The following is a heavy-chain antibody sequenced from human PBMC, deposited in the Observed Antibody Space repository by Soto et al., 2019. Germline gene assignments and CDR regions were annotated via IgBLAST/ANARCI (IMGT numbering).Heavy chain of an antibody. V-gene: IGHV4-59*01. J-gene: IGHJ5*02. D-gene: IGHD6-6*01. Sequence: QVQLQESGPGLVKPSETLSLTCTVSGGSISSYYWSWIRQPPGKGLEWIGYIYYSGSTNYNPSLKSRVTISVDTSKNRCSLKLSAVTAADTAVYYCARYSRRAARPGWFDPRGQGTLVTVSS. CDR3: ARYSRRAARPGWFDP. CDR2: IYYSGST. CDR1: GGSISSYY.